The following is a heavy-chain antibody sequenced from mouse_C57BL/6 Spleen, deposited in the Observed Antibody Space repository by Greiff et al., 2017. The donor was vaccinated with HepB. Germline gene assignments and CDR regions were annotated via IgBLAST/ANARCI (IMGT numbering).Heavy chain of an antibody. Sequence: LQQPGAELVRPGSSVKLSCKASGYTFTSYWMDWVKQRPGQGLEWIGNIYPSDSETHYNQKFKDKATLTVDKSSSTAYMQLSSLTSEDSAVYYCARSPYYGSSSWFAYWGQGTLVTVSA. J-gene: IGHJ3*01. CDR2: IYPSDSET. CDR1: GYTFTSYW. D-gene: IGHD1-1*01. V-gene: IGHV1-61*01. CDR3: ARSPYYGSSSWFAY.